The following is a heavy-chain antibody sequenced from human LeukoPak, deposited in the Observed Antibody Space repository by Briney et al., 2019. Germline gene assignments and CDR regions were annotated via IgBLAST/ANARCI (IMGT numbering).Heavy chain of an antibody. CDR3: ARYGRYRAFDI. D-gene: IGHD1-26*01. Sequence: PGGSLRLSCAASGFTSSAYWMHWVRQVPGKGLVWVSRINSDVSTTNYADSVKGRFTISRDNAKSTIYLQMNSLRAEDTAVYYCARYGRYRAFDIWGPGTVVIVSS. CDR1: GFTSSAYW. J-gene: IGHJ3*02. CDR2: INSDVSTT. V-gene: IGHV3-74*01.